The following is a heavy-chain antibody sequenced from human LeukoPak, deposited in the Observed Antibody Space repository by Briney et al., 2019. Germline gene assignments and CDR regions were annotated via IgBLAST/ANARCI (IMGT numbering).Heavy chain of an antibody. CDR2: IYYSGST. D-gene: IGHD5-24*01. CDR3: ARGPDGYGFLDY. Sequence: PSETLSLTCTVSGGSISSYYWSWIRQPPGKGLEWIGYIYYSGSTNYNPSLKSRVTISVDTSKNQFSLKLSSVTAADTAVYYCARGPDGYGFLDYWGQGTLVTVSS. J-gene: IGHJ4*02. CDR1: GGSISSYY. V-gene: IGHV4-59*01.